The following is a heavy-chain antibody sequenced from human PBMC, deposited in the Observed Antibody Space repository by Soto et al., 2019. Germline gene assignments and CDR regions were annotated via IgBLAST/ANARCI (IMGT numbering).Heavy chain of an antibody. V-gene: IGHV4-59*01. CDR3: ASSLLCTTENWFDP. CDR1: GGSISSYY. CDR2: IYYSGST. J-gene: IGHJ5*02. Sequence: SETLSLTCTVSGGSISSYYWSWIRQPPGKGLEWIGYIYYSGSTNYNPSLKSRVTISVDTSKNQFSLKLSSVTAADTAVYYCASSLLCTTENWFDPWGQGTLVTVSS. D-gene: IGHD1-1*01.